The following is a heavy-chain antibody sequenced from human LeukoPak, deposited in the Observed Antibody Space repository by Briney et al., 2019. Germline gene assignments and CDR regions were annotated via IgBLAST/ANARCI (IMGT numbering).Heavy chain of an antibody. CDR1: GYTLTELS. CDR2: ISYDVSIK. CDR3: AVDILTGSDAFDM. V-gene: IGHV3-30*03. J-gene: IGHJ3*02. D-gene: IGHD3-9*01. Sequence: SCKVSGYTLTELSMHWVRQAPGKGLEWVAVISYDVSIKYYADSVKGRFTISRDNSKNTLYLQMNSLRAEDTAVYYCAVDILTGSDAFDMWGQGTMVTVSS.